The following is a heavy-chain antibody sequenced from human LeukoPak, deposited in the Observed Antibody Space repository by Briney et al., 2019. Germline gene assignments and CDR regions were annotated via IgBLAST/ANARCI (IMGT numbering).Heavy chain of an antibody. D-gene: IGHD3-9*01. V-gene: IGHV4-59*11. CDR3: ARSADILTGYDY. CDR2: IYYSGST. CDR1: GGSNSSHY. J-gene: IGHJ4*02. Sequence: SETLSLTCTVSGGSNSSHYWSWIRQPPGKGLEWIGYIYYSGSTNYNPSLKSRVTISVDTSKNQFSLKLSSVTAADTAVYYCARSADILTGYDYWGQGTLVTVSS.